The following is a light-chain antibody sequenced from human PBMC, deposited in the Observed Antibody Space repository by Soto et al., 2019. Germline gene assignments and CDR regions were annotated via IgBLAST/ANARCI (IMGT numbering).Light chain of an antibody. Sequence: EIVLTQSPGTLSLSPGERATLSCRASQSVSSSYLAWYQQKLGQAPRVLIYGASTRAIGIPARFSGSGSGTEFTLTISSLQSEDFAVYYCQEYNTWPWTFGQGTKVDIK. V-gene: IGKV3-15*01. CDR2: GAS. J-gene: IGKJ1*01. CDR3: QEYNTWPWT. CDR1: QSVSSSY.